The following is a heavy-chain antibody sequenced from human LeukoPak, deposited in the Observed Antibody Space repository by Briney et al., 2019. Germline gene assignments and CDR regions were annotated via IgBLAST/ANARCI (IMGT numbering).Heavy chain of an antibody. CDR2: IYSGGST. J-gene: IGHJ4*02. D-gene: IGHD3-22*01. CDR3: AKDQYYYDSSGGVDY. Sequence: GGSLRLSCAASGFTVSSNYMSWVRQAPGKGLEWVSVIYSGGSTYYADSVKGRFTISRDNSKNTLYLQMNSLRAEDTAVYYCAKDQYYYDSSGGVDYWGQGTLVTISS. V-gene: IGHV3-66*01. CDR1: GFTVSSNY.